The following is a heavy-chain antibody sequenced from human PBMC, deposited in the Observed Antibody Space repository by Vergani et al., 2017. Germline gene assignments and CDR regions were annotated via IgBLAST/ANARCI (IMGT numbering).Heavy chain of an antibody. CDR3: AKNEQWLVSLFDY. CDR1: GFTFSSYG. D-gene: IGHD6-19*01. CDR2: ISYDGSNK. V-gene: IGHV3-30*18. J-gene: IGHJ4*02. Sequence: QVQLVESGGGVVQPGRSLRLSCAASGFTFSSYGMHWVRQAPGKGLEWVAVISYDGSNKYYADSVKGRFTISRDNSKNTLYLQMNSLRAEDTAVYYCAKNEQWLVSLFDYWGQGTLVTVSS.